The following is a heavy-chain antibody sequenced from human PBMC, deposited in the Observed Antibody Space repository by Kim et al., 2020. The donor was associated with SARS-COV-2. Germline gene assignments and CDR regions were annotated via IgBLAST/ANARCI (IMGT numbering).Heavy chain of an antibody. CDR2: LSGSGEDT. Sequence: GGSLRLSCAASGFNFNSYAMSWVRQAPGKGLEWVSGLSGSGEDTYYADSVKGRFTISRDNSKNTLFLQMNSLRADDTAIYYWSKEYFYGSGAPGHWGQGTLVTVSS. J-gene: IGHJ4*02. CDR3: SKEYFYGSGAPGH. D-gene: IGHD3-10*01. CDR1: GFNFNSYA. V-gene: IGHV3-23*01.